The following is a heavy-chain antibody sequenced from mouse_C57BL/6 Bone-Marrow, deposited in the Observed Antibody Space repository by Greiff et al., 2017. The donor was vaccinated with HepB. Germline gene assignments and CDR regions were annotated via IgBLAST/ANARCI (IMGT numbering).Heavy chain of an antibody. D-gene: IGHD1-1*01. V-gene: IGHV14-4*01. CDR2: IDPENGDT. Sequence: EVQLQQSGAELVRPGASVKLSCTASGFNIKDDYMHWVKQRPEQGLEWIGWIDPENGDTEYASKFQGKATITADTSSNTAYLQLSSLTSEDTAVYYCTTVVAKVDYWVQGTTLTVSS. CDR3: TTVVAKVDY. CDR1: GFNIKDDY. J-gene: IGHJ2*01.